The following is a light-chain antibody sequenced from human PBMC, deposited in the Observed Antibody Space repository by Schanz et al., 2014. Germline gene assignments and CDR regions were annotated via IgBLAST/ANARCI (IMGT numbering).Light chain of an antibody. V-gene: IGKV3-15*01. Sequence: EIVMTQSPATLSVSPGERATLSCRASQTVSSDLAWYQQKPGQAPRLLIYGASTRATAFPARFSGSGSGTKFTLTISSLQSEDFAVYYCQQYNDWPPFTFGQGTKLEIK. CDR1: QTVSSD. J-gene: IGKJ2*01. CDR3: QQYNDWPPFT. CDR2: GAS.